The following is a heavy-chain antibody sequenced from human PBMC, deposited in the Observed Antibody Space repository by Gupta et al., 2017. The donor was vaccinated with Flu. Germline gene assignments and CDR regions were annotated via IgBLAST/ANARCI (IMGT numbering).Heavy chain of an antibody. CDR3: AKSRAPVNAFDR. CDR2: ISWDGSSF. J-gene: IGHJ3*01. Sequence: VRLVESGGDVVQPGESLRLSCAASGFTFIDYTMHWVRQAPGRGLEFFSSISWDGSSFYYADSVRGRFTISRNNIKTSLYLQMHSLRTDDTALYHGAKSRAPVNAFDRWGHGTMVTVSS. CDR1: GFTFIDYT. V-gene: IGHV3-43*01.